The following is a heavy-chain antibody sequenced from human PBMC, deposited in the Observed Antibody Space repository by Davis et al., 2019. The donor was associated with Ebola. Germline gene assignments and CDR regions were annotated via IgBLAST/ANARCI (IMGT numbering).Heavy chain of an antibody. J-gene: IGHJ4*02. CDR1: GFTFSSYS. CDR2: ISSSSSYI. D-gene: IGHD3-22*01. CDR3: ARVGYYYDSSGYYAYFDY. V-gene: IGHV3-21*01. Sequence: PGGSLRLSCAASGFTFSSYSMNWVRQAPGKGLEWVSSISSSSSYIYYADSVKGRFTIPRDNSKNTLYLQMNSLRAEDTAVYYCARVGYYYDSSGYYAYFDYWGQGTLVTVSS.